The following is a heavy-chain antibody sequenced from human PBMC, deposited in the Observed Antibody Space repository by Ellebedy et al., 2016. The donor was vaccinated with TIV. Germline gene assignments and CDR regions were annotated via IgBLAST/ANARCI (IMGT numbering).Heavy chain of an antibody. V-gene: IGHV3-7*01. CDR1: GFTFSSYW. CDR2: IKQDGSEK. J-gene: IGHJ4*02. CDR3: AKDHGALAY. D-gene: IGHD1-26*01. Sequence: GGSLRLXXAASGFTFSSYWMSWVRQAPGKGLEWVANIKQDGSEKYYVDSVKGRFTISRDNSKNTLYLQMNSLRAEDTAVYYCAKDHGALAYWGQGTLVTVSS.